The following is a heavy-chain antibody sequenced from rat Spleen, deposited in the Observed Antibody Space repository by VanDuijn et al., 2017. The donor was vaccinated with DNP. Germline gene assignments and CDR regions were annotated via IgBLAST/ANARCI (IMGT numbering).Heavy chain of an antibody. CDR1: GYSITNNY. D-gene: IGHD4-2*01. J-gene: IGHJ3*01. CDR2: ISYSGGT. V-gene: IGHV3-1*01. Sequence: EVQLQESGSGLVKPSQSLSLTCSVTGYSITNNYWGWIRKFPGSKMEWIAYISYSGGTSYNPSLKSRISITRDTSKNQFFLQLNSVITEDTATYYCATGGAGIWFAYWGQGTLVTVSS. CDR3: ATGGAGIWFAY.